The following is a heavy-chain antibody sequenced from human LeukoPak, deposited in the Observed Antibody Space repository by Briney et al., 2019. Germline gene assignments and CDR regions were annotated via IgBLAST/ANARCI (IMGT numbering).Heavy chain of an antibody. J-gene: IGHJ4*02. CDR3: ASRSMVRGDLDY. V-gene: IGHV4-39*01. Sequence: PSETLSLTCTVSGGSISSSSYYWGWIRQPPGKGLEWIGSIYYSGSTYYNPSLKSRVTISVDTSKNQFSLKLSSVTAADTAVYYCASRSMVRGDLDYWGQGTLVTVSS. D-gene: IGHD3-10*01. CDR2: IYYSGST. CDR1: GGSISSSSYY.